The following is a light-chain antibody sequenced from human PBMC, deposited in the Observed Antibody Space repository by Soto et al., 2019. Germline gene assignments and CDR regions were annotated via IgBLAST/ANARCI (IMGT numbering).Light chain of an antibody. CDR1: QGISSY. CDR3: QQLNSYPLT. Sequence: IQLTQSPSFLSASLGARVIITSRASQGISSYLAWYQQKPGKAPKLLIYAASTLQSGVPSRFSGSGSGTEFTLTISSLQPEDFATYYCQQLNSYPLTFGQGTRLEI. V-gene: IGKV1-9*01. CDR2: AAS. J-gene: IGKJ5*01.